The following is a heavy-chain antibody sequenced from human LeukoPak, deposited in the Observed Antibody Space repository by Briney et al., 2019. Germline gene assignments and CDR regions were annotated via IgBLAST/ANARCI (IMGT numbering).Heavy chain of an antibody. D-gene: IGHD2-21*01. J-gene: IGHJ4*02. CDR1: GYTFTSYA. Sequence: GASVKVSCKASGYTFTSYAMHWVRQAPGQRLEWMGWINTGNGNTKYSQNFQGRVTITRDTSARAAYVELSSLRSEDTAVYFCARSAYCGGDFFYYWGQGTLVTVSS. CDR3: ARSAYCGGDFFYY. CDR2: INTGNGNT. V-gene: IGHV1-3*04.